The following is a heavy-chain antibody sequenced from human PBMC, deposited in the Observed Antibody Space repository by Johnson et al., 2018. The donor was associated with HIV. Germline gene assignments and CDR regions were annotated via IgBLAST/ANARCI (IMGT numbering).Heavy chain of an antibody. V-gene: IGHV3-30*04. CDR1: GFTFRNYA. CDR2: ISYDGSNK. D-gene: IGHD3-16*01. J-gene: IGHJ3*01. Sequence: HVQLVESGGGVVQPGTSLRLSCAASGFTFRNYAMHWVRQAPGKGLEWVAVISYDGSNKYYADSVKGRFTISRDNSKNTLSLQMNSPRVDDTAIYYCARGSRYTYDNDDVYLLQAFDVWGQGTVVTVSS. CDR3: ARGSRYTYDNDDVYLLQAFDV.